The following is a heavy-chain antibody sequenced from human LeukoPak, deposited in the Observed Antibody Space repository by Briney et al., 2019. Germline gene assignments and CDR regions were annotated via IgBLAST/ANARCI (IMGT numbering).Heavy chain of an antibody. CDR2: TYYRSKWYY. CDR1: GDSVSSISVA. Sequence: SQTLSLTCAISGDSVSSISVAWNWIRQSPSRGLEWLGRTYYRSKWYYEYAVSVKSRINISPDTSKNQFSLQLTSVTPEDTAVYYCSLARSEYHYGMDVWGQGTTVAVSS. CDR3: SLARSEYHYGMDV. J-gene: IGHJ6*02. V-gene: IGHV6-1*01.